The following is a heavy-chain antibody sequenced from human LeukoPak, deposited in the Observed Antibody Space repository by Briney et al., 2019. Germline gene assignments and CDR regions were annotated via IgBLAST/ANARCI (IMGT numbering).Heavy chain of an antibody. Sequence: SETLSLTCTVSGSSVSGGNYYCSWIRQSPGKGLEWIGYTHYSGSTVYNPSLKSRVTMSIDTSKNQFSLNLSSATAADTAVYYCTRTGSTGGYWGQGTLVTVSS. CDR3: TRTGSTGGY. D-gene: IGHD1-7*01. J-gene: IGHJ4*02. CDR2: THYSGST. CDR1: GSSVSGGNYY. V-gene: IGHV4-61*01.